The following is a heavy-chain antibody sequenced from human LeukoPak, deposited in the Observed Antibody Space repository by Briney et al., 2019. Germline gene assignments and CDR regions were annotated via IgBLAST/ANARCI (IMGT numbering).Heavy chain of an antibody. CDR1: GGSISSGSYY. D-gene: IGHD1-26*01. Sequence: SETLSLTCTVSGGSISSGSYYWSWIRQPAGKGLEWIGRIYTSGSTNYNPSLKSRVTISVDTSKNQFSLKLSSVTAADTAVYYCARECIVGATTFQDYWGQGTLVTVSS. J-gene: IGHJ4*02. CDR2: IYTSGST. V-gene: IGHV4-61*02. CDR3: ARECIVGATTFQDY.